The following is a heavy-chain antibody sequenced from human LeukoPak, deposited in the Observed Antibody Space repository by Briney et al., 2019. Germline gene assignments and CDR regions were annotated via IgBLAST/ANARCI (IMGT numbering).Heavy chain of an antibody. D-gene: IGHD2-21*02. CDR1: GFTFRNYN. J-gene: IGHJ4*02. CDR3: ARVSMTCDY. CDR2: ISSSGSTI. Sequence: PGGSLRLSCAASGFTFRNYNMIWVRQVPGRGLEWVSYISSSGSTIYYADSVKGRFAISRDNARNLLFLQVNSLTHGDTAVYFCARVSMTCDYWGQGTLVTVSS. V-gene: IGHV3-48*02.